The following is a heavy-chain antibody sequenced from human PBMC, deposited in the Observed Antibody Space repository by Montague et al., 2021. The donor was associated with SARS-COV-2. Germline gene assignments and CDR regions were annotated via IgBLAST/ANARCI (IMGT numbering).Heavy chain of an antibody. V-gene: IGHV4-34*01. Sequence: SETLSLTCAVHGGSFSTYSWNWIRQPPGKGLEWIGEIHHGGSTNYNPSLESRVTISADTSKNQFSLKLTPVAAADTAVYYCARLGDGVVPSPILGVGPYYSYYYMDVWGKGTTVTVSS. J-gene: IGHJ6*03. CDR3: ARLGDGVVPSPILGVGPYYSYYYMDV. D-gene: IGHD3-10*01. CDR1: GGSFSTYS. CDR2: IHHGGST.